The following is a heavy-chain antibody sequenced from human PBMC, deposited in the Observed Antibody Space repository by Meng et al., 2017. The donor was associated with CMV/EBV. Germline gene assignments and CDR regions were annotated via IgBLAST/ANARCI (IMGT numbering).Heavy chain of an antibody. J-gene: IGHJ4*02. CDR3: ARDEGGGIG. CDR1: GFTFSNAW. D-gene: IGHD2-15*01. V-gene: IGHV3-30-3*01. CDR2: ISYDGSNK. Sequence: GKSLKISCAASGFTFSNAWMSWVRQAPGKGLEWVAVISYDGSNKYYADSVKGRFTISRDNAKNSLYLQMNSLRAEDTAVYYCARDEGGGIGWGQGTLVTVSS.